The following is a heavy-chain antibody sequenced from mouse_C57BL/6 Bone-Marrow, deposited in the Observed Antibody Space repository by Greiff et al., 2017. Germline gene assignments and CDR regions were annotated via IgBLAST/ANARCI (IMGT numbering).Heavy chain of an antibody. Sequence: QVQLKQPGAELVKPGASVKVSCKASGYTFTSYWMHWVKQRPGQGLEWIGRIHPSDSDTNYNQKFKGKATLTVDTSSSTAYMQLSSLTSEDSAVYYCAIWEILGYGSHFDYWGQGTTLTVSS. V-gene: IGHV1-74*01. J-gene: IGHJ2*01. CDR2: IHPSDSDT. CDR3: AIWEILGYGSHFDY. CDR1: GYTFTSYW. D-gene: IGHD1-1*01.